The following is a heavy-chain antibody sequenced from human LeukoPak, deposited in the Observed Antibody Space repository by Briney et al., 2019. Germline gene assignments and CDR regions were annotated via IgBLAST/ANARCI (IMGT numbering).Heavy chain of an antibody. J-gene: IGHJ6*04. CDR2: IHYSGRP. V-gene: IGHV4-59*11. CDR1: GGSISGHY. CDR3: ARFGVDYDMDV. D-gene: IGHD3-16*01. Sequence: SETLSLTCTVSGGSISGHYWTWIRQPPGKGLERIGQIHYSGRPDYNPSLKSRVTISVDTSKNQLSLKVTSVTGADTAVYYCARFGVDYDMDVWGKGTTVTVSS.